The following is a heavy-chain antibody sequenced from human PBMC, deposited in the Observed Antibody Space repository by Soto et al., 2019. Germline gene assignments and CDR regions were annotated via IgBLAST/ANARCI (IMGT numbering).Heavy chain of an antibody. CDR1: GGSISSYS. D-gene: IGHD3-16*01. CDR2: VDTTGGT. CDR3: AKDDSGAADI. J-gene: IGHJ3*02. Sequence: QVQLQESGPGLVEPSETLSLTCTVSGGSISSYSWNWIRQPAGKGLEWIGRVDTTGGTNYIPSLKSRVTMSVDTSKTQFSLNLRFVTAADTAVYFCAKDDSGAADIWGQGTMVTVS. V-gene: IGHV4-4*07.